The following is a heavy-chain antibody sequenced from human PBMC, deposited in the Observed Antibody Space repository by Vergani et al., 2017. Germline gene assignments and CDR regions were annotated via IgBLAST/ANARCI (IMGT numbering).Heavy chain of an antibody. Sequence: QVQLVESGGGVVQPGRSLRLSCAASGFTFSSYGMHWVRPAPGKGLEWVAVISYDGSNKYYADSVKGRFTISRDNSKNTLYLQMNSLRAEDTAVYYCAKSVADFWSGYYTDYYYMDVWSKGTTVTVSS. V-gene: IGHV3-30*18. CDR3: AKSVADFWSGYYTDYYYMDV. D-gene: IGHD3-3*01. J-gene: IGHJ6*03. CDR1: GFTFSSYG. CDR2: ISYDGSNK.